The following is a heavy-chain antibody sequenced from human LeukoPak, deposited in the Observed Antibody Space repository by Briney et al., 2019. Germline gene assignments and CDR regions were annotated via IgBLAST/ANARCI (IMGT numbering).Heavy chain of an antibody. CDR3: ARARGYSYGQYYYYYYMDV. CDR1: GYTFTSYS. Sequence: ASVKVSCKASGYTFTSYSISWVRQAPGQGREWMGWISAYNGNTNYAQKFQGRVTMTRDTSISTAYMELSRLRSDDTAVYYCARARGYSYGQYYYYYYMDVWGKGTTVTVPS. CDR2: ISAYNGNT. J-gene: IGHJ6*03. D-gene: IGHD5-18*01. V-gene: IGHV1-18*01.